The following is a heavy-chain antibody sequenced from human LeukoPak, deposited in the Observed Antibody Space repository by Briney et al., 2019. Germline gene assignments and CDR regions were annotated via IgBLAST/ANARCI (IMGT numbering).Heavy chain of an antibody. V-gene: IGHV3-33*08. CDR3: AKAGHFGAYFDSSGQVQNYCYRIDV. J-gene: IGHJ6*04. CDR1: GFTFSSYG. Sequence: PGRSVSLFCAASGFTFSSYGMHWARQAPGKGLEWVVVISYEGSNKHSADCVEARFTISRDSSKNTVYLQMNSVRADDRAVYYCAKAGHFGAYFDSSGQVQNYCYRIDVWGKGTTVTVSS. D-gene: IGHD3-22*01. CDR2: ISYEGSNK.